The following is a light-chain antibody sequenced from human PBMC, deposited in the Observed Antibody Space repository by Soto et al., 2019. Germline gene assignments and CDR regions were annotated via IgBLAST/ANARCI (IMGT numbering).Light chain of an antibody. Sequence: QSALNQPPSASGSPGPSVTIYCSGNSSDIGGSKYVSWYQLQPGKAPKLLIYEVNSRPEVDPYRFSGSKSGNTASLTVSELQTEDEGEYYCFSDEDANNFVFGSGTKVTVL. J-gene: IGLJ1*01. CDR2: EVN. CDR3: FSDEDANNFV. CDR1: SSDIGGSKY. V-gene: IGLV2-8*01.